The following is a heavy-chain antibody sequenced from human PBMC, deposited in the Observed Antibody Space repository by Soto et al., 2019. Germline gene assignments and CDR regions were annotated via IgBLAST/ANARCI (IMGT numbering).Heavy chain of an antibody. CDR2: INPNFGSA. CDR1: GDPSSYSA. D-gene: IGHD5-18*01. V-gene: IGHV1-69*01. J-gene: IGHJ4*02. Sequence: QVRVVQSGAEVRKPGSPVNVSCTASGDPSSYSAIGWLRQAPGQGLEWMGGINPNFGSAIYAQKFQGRTTITAHYMELNDLRSEDTAIYFCATYYTAVAYFENWGQGTLVTVSS. CDR3: ATYYTAVAYFEN.